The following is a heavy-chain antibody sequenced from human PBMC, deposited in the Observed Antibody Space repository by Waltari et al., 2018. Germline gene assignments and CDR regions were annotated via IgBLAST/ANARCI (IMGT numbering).Heavy chain of an antibody. CDR3: ARRAYDYVWGSYRASAPDY. V-gene: IGHV4-34*01. Sequence: QVQLQQWGAGLLKPSETLSLTCAVYGGSFSGYYWSWIRQPPGKGLEWIGEINHSGSTNYIPSLKSRVTISVDTSKNQFSLKLSSVTAADTAVYYCARRAYDYVWGSYRASAPDYWGQGTLVTVSS. CDR2: INHSGST. CDR1: GGSFSGYY. J-gene: IGHJ4*02. D-gene: IGHD3-16*02.